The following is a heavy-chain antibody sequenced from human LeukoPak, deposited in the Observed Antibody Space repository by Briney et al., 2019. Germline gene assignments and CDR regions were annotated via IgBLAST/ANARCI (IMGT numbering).Heavy chain of an antibody. CDR3: AREGPLYSTRPNHYYYYGMDV. Sequence: GGSLRLSCAASGFTFSSYGMHWVRQAPGKGLEWVAVISYDGSNKYYADSVKGRFTISRDNSKNTLYLQMNSLRAEDTAVYYCAREGPLYSTRPNHYYYYGMDVWGQGTTVTVSS. J-gene: IGHJ6*02. CDR2: ISYDGSNK. D-gene: IGHD4-11*01. CDR1: GFTFSSYG. V-gene: IGHV3-30*03.